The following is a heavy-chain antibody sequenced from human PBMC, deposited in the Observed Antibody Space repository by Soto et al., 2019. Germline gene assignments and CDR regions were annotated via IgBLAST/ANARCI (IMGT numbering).Heavy chain of an antibody. D-gene: IGHD2-21*02. CDR1: GYTFTSYY. V-gene: IGHV1-46*01. CDR2: INPSGGST. CDR3: ARGPRRQDIVVVTANRFDY. J-gene: IGHJ4*02. Sequence: ASVKVSCKASGYTFTSYYMHWVRQAPGQGLEWMGIINPSGGSTSYAQKFQGRVTMTRDTSTSTVYMELSSLRSEDTAVYYCARGPRRQDIVVVTANRFDYWGQGTLVTVSS.